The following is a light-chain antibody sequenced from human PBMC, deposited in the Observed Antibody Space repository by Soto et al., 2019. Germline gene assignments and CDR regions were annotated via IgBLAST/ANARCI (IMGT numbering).Light chain of an antibody. CDR1: QSISSW. CDR3: QQLNSYPRT. CDR2: DAS. J-gene: IGKJ1*01. V-gene: IGKV1-5*01. Sequence: DIQMTQSPSTLSASVGDRVTITCRASQSISSWLAWYQQKPGKAPNLLIYDASSLESGVPSRFSGSGSGTELTLTISSLQPEDFATYYCQQLNSYPRTFGQGTKVDIK.